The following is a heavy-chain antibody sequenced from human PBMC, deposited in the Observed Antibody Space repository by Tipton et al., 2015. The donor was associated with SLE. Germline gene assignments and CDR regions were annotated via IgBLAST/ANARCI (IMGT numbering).Heavy chain of an antibody. CDR3: ARLRGLVLTFDF. V-gene: IGHV4-39*07. CDR2: LYFGVNT. J-gene: IGHJ3*01. Sequence: GLVKPSETLSLTCTVSGASITSTTFYWAWIRQPPGKGLEWIGTLYFGVNTYSNPSLKSRVTMSGDTSRNQFSLHLTSVTAADTAVYYCARLRGLVLTFDFWGQGTAVTVSS. CDR1: GASITSTTFY. D-gene: IGHD2-21*02.